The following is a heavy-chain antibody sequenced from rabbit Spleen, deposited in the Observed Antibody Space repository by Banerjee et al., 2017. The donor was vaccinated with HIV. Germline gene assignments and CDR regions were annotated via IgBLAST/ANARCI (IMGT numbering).Heavy chain of an antibody. D-gene: IGHD8-1*01. J-gene: IGHJ4*01. CDR3: ARDAGSGDYIDVYFNL. CDR2: IEPIFGNT. Sequence: QEQLVESGGGLVQPGGSLKLSCTASGFDFSNYGVTWVRQAPGKGLEWIGYIEPIFGNTYYASWVNGRFTISSHNAQNTLYLQLSSLTAADTATYFCARDAGSGDYIDVYFNLWGQGTLVTVS. V-gene: IGHV1S47*01. CDR1: GFDFSNYG.